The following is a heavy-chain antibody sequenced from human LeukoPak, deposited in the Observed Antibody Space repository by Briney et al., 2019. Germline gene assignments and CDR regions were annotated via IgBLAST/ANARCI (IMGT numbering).Heavy chain of an antibody. Sequence: ASVKVSCKASGYTFTSYGISWVRQAPGQGLEWMGWISADNGNTNYAQKLQGRVTMTTDTSTSTAYMELRSLRSVDTAVYYCARDFAGSYYYDSSGYYSLDYWGQGTLVTVSS. V-gene: IGHV1-18*01. D-gene: IGHD3-22*01. J-gene: IGHJ4*02. CDR2: ISADNGNT. CDR1: GYTFTSYG. CDR3: ARDFAGSYYYDSSGYYSLDY.